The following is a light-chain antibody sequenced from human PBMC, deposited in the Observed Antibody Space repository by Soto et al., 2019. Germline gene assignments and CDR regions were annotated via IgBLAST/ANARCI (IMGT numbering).Light chain of an antibody. CDR3: AAWDDSLSGRV. CDR1: GSNIGPNY. CDR2: NND. Sequence: QSVLTQPPSASGTPGQRVTMSCSGSGSNIGPNYVYWFQQFPGTAPKLLIYNNDQRPSGFPDRFSGSKSGTSASLDISGLRSEDEADYYCAAWDDSLSGRVFGGGTKLTVL. V-gene: IGLV1-47*02. J-gene: IGLJ3*02.